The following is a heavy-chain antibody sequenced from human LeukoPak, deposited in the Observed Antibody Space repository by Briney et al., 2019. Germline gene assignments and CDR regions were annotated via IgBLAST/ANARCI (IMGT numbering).Heavy chain of an antibody. CDR2: ISYSGST. D-gene: IGHD6-13*01. V-gene: IGHV4-59*01. Sequence: PSETLSLTCTVSGGSISSYYWSWIRQPPEKGLEWIGYISYSGSTNYNPSLKSRVTISIDTSKNQFSLKLNSVTAADAAIYYCARMPGPGIAASSFDYWGQGTLVTVSS. CDR3: ARMPGPGIAASSFDY. J-gene: IGHJ4*02. CDR1: GGSISSYY.